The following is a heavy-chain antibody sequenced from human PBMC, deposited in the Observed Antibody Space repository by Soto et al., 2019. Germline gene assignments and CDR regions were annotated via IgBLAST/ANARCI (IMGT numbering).Heavy chain of an antibody. Sequence: QPQLQESGPGLVKPSETLSLTCTVSGGSIRSSSYYWGWIRQPPGKGLEWIGTIYYIGSTYYNPSLKSRVTISVDTSKNQFSLKLSSMTAADTAVYYCARTIAARPQDAFDIWGQGTMVTVSS. J-gene: IGHJ3*02. V-gene: IGHV4-39*01. CDR1: GGSIRSSSYY. D-gene: IGHD6-6*01. CDR3: ARTIAARPQDAFDI. CDR2: IYYIGST.